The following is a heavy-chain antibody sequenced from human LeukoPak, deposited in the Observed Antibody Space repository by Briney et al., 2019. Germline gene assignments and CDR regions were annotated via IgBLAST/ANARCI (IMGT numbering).Heavy chain of an antibody. CDR1: GGAFSGYY. D-gene: IGHD3-10*01. Sequence: ETLSLTCAVYGGAFSGYYWSWIRQPPGKGLEWIGEINHSGSTNYNPSLKSRVTISVDTSKNQFSLKLSSVTAADTAVYYCARDLWFGRNWFDPWGQGTLVTVSS. CDR3: ARDLWFGRNWFDP. CDR2: INHSGST. J-gene: IGHJ5*02. V-gene: IGHV4-34*01.